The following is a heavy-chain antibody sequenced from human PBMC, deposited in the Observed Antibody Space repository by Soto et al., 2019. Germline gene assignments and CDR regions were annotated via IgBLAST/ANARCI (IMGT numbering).Heavy chain of an antibody. CDR3: AREGIAAASRSIDY. V-gene: IGHV4-31*03. J-gene: IGHJ4*02. Sequence: QVQLQESGPGLVKPSQTLSLTCTVSGGSISSGGYYWSWIRQHPGKGLEWIGYVYYSGSTYYNPSLKSRVTISVDTSKNQFSLKLSSVTAADTAVYYCAREGIAAASRSIDYWGQGTLVTVSS. CDR2: VYYSGST. CDR1: GGSISSGGYY. D-gene: IGHD6-13*01.